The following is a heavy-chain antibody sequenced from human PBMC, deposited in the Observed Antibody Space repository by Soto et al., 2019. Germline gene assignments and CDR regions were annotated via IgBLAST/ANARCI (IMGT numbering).Heavy chain of an antibody. Sequence: SVKVSCKASGFTFTSSAVQWVRQARGQRLEWIGWTVVGSGNTNYAQKFQERVTITRDMSTSTAYMELSSLRSEDTAVYYCAAVPPPYRAPIDYWGQGTLVTVSS. V-gene: IGHV1-58*01. CDR1: GFTFTSSA. CDR3: AAVPPPYRAPIDY. D-gene: IGHD2-21*01. J-gene: IGHJ4*02. CDR2: TVVGSGNT.